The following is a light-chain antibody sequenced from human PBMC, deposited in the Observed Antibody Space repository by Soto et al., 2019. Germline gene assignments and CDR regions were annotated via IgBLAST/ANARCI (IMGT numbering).Light chain of an antibody. V-gene: IGLV7-46*01. CDR1: TGAVTTGHY. CDR2: DTN. J-gene: IGLJ7*01. Sequence: VVTQEPSLTVSPGGTVTLTCGSNTGAVTTGHYPYWFQQKPGQAPRTLIYDTNNKHSWTPARFSGSLLGGKAALTLSGAQPEDEADYYCLLSYRGVGVFGGGTQLTVL. CDR3: LLSYRGVGV.